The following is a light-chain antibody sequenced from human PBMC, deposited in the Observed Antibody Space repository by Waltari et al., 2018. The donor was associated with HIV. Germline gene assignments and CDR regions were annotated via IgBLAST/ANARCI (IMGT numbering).Light chain of an antibody. J-gene: IGLJ3*02. CDR3: CSYVGSSTWV. Sequence: QSALTQPASVSGSPGQSITISCTGTSSDVGGYIYLSWYQQPPGKAPKVMIYDVSKRPSGVSNRFSGSKSGNTASLTISGLQAEDEADYYCCSYVGSSTWVFGGGTKLTVL. V-gene: IGLV2-23*02. CDR1: SSDVGGYIY. CDR2: DVS.